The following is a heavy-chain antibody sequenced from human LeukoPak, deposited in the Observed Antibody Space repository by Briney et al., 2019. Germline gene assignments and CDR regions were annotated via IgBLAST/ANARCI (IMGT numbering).Heavy chain of an antibody. CDR3: AIWASDYAS. CDR2: ISNDGGNT. D-gene: IGHD4-17*01. CDR1: GFNFNSYV. Sequence: PGGSLRLSCAASGFNFNSYVIHWVRQAPGKGLEYVSAISNDGGNTYYANSVKGRFIISGDNSKNTVYLQMGSLRGEDMAVYYCAIWASDYASWGQGTLVTVST. J-gene: IGHJ5*02. V-gene: IGHV3-64*01.